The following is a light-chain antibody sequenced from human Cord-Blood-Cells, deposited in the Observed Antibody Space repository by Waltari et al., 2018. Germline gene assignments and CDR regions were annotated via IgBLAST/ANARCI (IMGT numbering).Light chain of an antibody. J-gene: IGLJ3*02. Sequence: QSALTQPASVSGSPGQSITISCTGTSSDVGGYNYVSWYQQHPGKAPKLMINDVSTRPSGVSNRFSGSKSGNTASLTISGLQAEDEADYYCSSYTRSSTLWVFGGGTKLTVL. CDR1: SSDVGGYNY. CDR2: DVS. CDR3: SSYTRSSTLWV. V-gene: IGLV2-14*03.